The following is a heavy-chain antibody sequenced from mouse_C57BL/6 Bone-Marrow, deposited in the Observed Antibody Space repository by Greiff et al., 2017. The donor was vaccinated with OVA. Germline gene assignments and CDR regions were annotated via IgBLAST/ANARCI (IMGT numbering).Heavy chain of an antibody. CDR1: GYAFTNYL. V-gene: IGHV1-54*01. Sequence: QVQLQQSGAELVRPGTSVKVSCKASGYAFTNYLIEWVKQRPGQGLEWIGVINPGSGGTNYNEKFKGKATLTADKSSSTAYMQLSSLTSEDSAVYFCAITTVAGFGYWGQGTTLTVSS. J-gene: IGHJ2*01. CDR2: INPGSGGT. D-gene: IGHD1-1*01. CDR3: AITTVAGFGY.